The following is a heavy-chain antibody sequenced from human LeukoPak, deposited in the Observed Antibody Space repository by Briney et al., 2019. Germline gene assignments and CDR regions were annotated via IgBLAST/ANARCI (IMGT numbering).Heavy chain of an antibody. V-gene: IGHV3-30*04. CDR2: ISYDGSNK. D-gene: IGHD5-18*01. CDR1: GFPFSSYA. CDR3: ARDRGYSYGTNYFDY. J-gene: IGHJ4*02. Sequence: GRSLRLSCAASGFPFSSYAMHWVRQAPGKGLEWVAVISYDGSNKYYADSVKGRFTISRDNSKNTLYLQMNSLRAEDTAVYYCARDRGYSYGTNYFDYWGQGTLVTVSS.